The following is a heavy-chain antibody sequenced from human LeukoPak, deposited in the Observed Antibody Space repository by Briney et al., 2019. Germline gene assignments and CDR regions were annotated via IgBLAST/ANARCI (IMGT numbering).Heavy chain of an antibody. Sequence: SETLSHTCTVSGGSISSYYWSWIRQPPGKGLEWIGYIYYSGSTNYNPSLKSRVTISVDTSKNQFSLKLSSVTAADTAVYYCARGRVPAAIRYYYYYGMDVWGQGTTVTVSS. CDR1: GGSISSYY. CDR3: ARGRVPAAIRYYYYYGMDV. J-gene: IGHJ6*02. D-gene: IGHD2-2*02. CDR2: IYYSGST. V-gene: IGHV4-59*01.